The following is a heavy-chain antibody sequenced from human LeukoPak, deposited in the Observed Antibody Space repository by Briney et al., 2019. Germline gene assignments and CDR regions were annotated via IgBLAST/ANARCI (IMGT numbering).Heavy chain of an antibody. D-gene: IGHD6-13*01. V-gene: IGHV1-18*01. CDR3: AREAAALVAFDI. J-gene: IGHJ3*02. CDR1: GYTFTSYG. CDR2: ISAYNGNT. Sequence: ASVKVSCKASGYTFTSYGISWVRQAPGQGLEWMGWISAYNGNTNYAQKLQGRVTMTTDTSTSTAYMELSSLRSEDTAVYYCAREAAALVAFDIWGQGTMVTVSS.